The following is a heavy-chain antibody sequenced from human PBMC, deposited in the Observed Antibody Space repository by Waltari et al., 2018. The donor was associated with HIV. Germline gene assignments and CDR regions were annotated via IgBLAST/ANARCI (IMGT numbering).Heavy chain of an antibody. J-gene: IGHJ4*02. Sequence: QVQLQESGPGLVKSSQTLSLTCTVSGGSISSGGYYWQGIRQPPGNGLDWIGYIQHSGMTYYNPSLKSRVSISVNTSNNQFSLNLTSVTAADTAVYYCARVSDSYGTVFEYWGQGTLVSVSS. CDR3: ARVSDSYGTVFEY. D-gene: IGHD3-10*01. CDR2: IQHSGMT. V-gene: IGHV4-31*03. CDR1: GGSISSGGYY.